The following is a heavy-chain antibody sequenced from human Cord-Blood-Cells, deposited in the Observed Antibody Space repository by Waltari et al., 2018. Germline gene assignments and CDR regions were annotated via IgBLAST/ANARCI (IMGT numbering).Heavy chain of an antibody. J-gene: IGHJ4*02. CDR1: GGSISSGGYS. D-gene: IGHD6-13*01. CDR3: VRERKYSSSWYYFDY. Sequence: QLQLQESGSGLVKPSQTLSLTCAVSGGSISSGGYSWSWIRQPPGKGLEWIGYIYHSGSTYHNPSLKSRVTISVDRSKNQFSLKLSSVTAADTAVYYCVRERKYSSSWYYFDYWGQGTLVTVSS. V-gene: IGHV4-30-2*01. CDR2: IYHSGST.